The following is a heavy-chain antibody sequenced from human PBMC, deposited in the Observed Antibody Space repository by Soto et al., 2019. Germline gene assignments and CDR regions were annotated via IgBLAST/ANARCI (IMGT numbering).Heavy chain of an antibody. CDR2: IKQDGSDK. D-gene: IGHD3-10*01. CDR1: GFTFSRHY. V-gene: IGHV3-7*04. CDR3: AREADSYGSGTLSDY. J-gene: IGHJ4*02. Sequence: EVQLVESGGGLVQPGGSLRLSCAASGFTFSRHYMSWVRQAPGKGLEWVDNIKQDGSDKYYVDSVKGRLTISRDNAKNLLYLLMNSLRAEDTDVYYCAREADSYGSGTLSDYWGQGTLVTVSS.